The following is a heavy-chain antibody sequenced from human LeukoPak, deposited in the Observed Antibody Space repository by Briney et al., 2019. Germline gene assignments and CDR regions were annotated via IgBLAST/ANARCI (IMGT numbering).Heavy chain of an antibody. D-gene: IGHD3-22*01. Sequence: PGGSLRLSCAASGFTFGSYEMDWVRQAPGKGLEWVSYISSSGSTIYYADSVKGRFTISRDNAKNSLYLQMNSLRAEDTAVYYCAKEVTPDRSGFDAFDIWGQGTMVTVSS. V-gene: IGHV3-48*03. J-gene: IGHJ3*02. CDR2: ISSSGSTI. CDR1: GFTFGSYE. CDR3: AKEVTPDRSGFDAFDI.